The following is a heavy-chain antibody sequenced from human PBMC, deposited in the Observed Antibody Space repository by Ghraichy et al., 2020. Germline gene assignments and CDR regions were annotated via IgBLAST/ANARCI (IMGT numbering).Heavy chain of an antibody. CDR2: IYHSGTA. Sequence: SETLSLTCILSGGSISSYYWSWIRQPPGKGLEWIGYIYHSGTANYNPSPSLKSRVTISVDTSQNQFSLKLSPVTAADTAVYYCARHIDHGGNSLYYGMDVWGQGTTVTVSS. CDR1: GGSISSYY. J-gene: IGHJ6*02. V-gene: IGHV4-59*08. CDR3: ARHIDHGGNSLYYGMDV. D-gene: IGHD4-23*01.